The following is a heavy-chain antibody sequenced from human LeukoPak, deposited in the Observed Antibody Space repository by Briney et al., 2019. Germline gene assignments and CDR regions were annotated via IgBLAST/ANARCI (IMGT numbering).Heavy chain of an antibody. D-gene: IGHD1-26*01. CDR1: GGSFSGYY. J-gene: IGHJ6*03. CDR2: INHSGTT. Sequence: SETLSLTCAVCGGSFSGYYWSWIRQPPGKGLEWIGEINHSGTTNYNSSLKSRVTVSVDTSKNQFSLKLSSVTAADKAVYYCARRYSGSYGLYSHHSMDVWGKGTTVTISS. V-gene: IGHV4-34*01. CDR3: ARRYSGSYGLYSHHSMDV.